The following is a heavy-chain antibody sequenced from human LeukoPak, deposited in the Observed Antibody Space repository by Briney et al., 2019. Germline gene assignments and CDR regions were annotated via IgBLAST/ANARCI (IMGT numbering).Heavy chain of an antibody. V-gene: IGHV4-30-4*01. CDR2: IYYSGST. Sequence: NPSETLSLTCTVSGGSISSGDYYWSWIRQPPGKGLEWIGYIYYSGSTYYNPSLKSRVTISVDTSKNQFPLKLSSVTAADTAVYYCARDIGYGGIDYWGQGTLVTVSS. CDR1: GGSISSGDYY. CDR3: ARDIGYGGIDY. D-gene: IGHD5-18*01. J-gene: IGHJ4*02.